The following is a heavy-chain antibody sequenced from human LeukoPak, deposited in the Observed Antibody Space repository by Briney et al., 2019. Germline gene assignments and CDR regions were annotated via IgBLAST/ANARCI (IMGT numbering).Heavy chain of an antibody. CDR3: ARDNPRFGELAWFDP. J-gene: IGHJ5*02. CDR1: GGSISSSSYY. Sequence: SETLSLTCTVSGGSISSSSYYWGWIRQPPGKGLEWIGYIYYSGSTNYNPSLKSRVTISVDTSKNQFSLKLSSVTAADTAVYYCARDNPRFGELAWFDPWGQGTLVTVSS. V-gene: IGHV4-61*01. D-gene: IGHD3-10*01. CDR2: IYYSGST.